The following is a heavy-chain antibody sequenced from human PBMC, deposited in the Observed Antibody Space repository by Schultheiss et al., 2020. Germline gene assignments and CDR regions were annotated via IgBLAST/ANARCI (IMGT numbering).Heavy chain of an antibody. D-gene: IGHD3-3*01. V-gene: IGHV1-2*02. Sequence: ASVKVSCKASGYTFTGYYMHWVRQAPGQGLEWMGWINPNSGGTNYAQKFQGRVTMTRDTSISTAYMELSRLRSDDTAVYYCASNPLGTIFGVVIVYYFDYWGQGTLVTVSS. CDR3: ASNPLGTIFGVVIVYYFDY. J-gene: IGHJ4*02. CDR1: GYTFTGYY. CDR2: INPNSGGT.